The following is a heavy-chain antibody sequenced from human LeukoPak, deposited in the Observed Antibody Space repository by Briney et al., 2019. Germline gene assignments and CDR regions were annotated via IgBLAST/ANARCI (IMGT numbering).Heavy chain of an antibody. D-gene: IGHD3-22*01. CDR1: GYTFTSHY. J-gene: IGHJ4*02. Sequence: ASVKVSCKASGYTFTSHYMHWVRQAPGQRLEWMGWINAGNGNTKYSQEFQGRVTITRDTSASTAYMELSSLRSEDMAVYYCARATYYYDSSGYYDYWGQGTLVTVSS. CDR2: INAGNGNT. CDR3: ARATYYYDSSGYYDY. V-gene: IGHV1-3*03.